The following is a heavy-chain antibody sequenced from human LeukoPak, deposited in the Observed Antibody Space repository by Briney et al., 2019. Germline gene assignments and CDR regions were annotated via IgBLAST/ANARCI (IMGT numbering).Heavy chain of an antibody. CDR1: GYTFTSYA. V-gene: IGHV1-3*01. CDR2: INAGNGNT. J-gene: IGHJ4*02. CDR3: ARGAYYGSGSYFFDY. Sequence: ASVKVSCKASGYTFTSYAMHWVRQAPGQRLEGMGWINAGNGNTKYSQKFQGRVTITRDTSASTAYMELSSLRSEDTAVDYCARGAYYGSGSYFFDYWGQGTLVTVSS. D-gene: IGHD3-10*01.